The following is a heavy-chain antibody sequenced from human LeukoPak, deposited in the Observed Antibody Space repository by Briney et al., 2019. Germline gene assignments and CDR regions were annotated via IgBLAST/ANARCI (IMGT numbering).Heavy chain of an antibody. J-gene: IGHJ4*02. D-gene: IGHD3-16*01. CDR2: ISAYNDNT. V-gene: IGHV1-18*04. CDR1: GYTFTSYG. CDR3: ARAPPYDNVRGSYGYDFDY. Sequence: ASVKVSCKASGYTFTSYGISWVRQAPGQGLEWMGWISAYNDNTNYVQKLQGRVTMTTDTSTSTAYMEMRSLRSDDTAVYYCARAPPYDNVRGSYGYDFDYWGQGTLVTVSS.